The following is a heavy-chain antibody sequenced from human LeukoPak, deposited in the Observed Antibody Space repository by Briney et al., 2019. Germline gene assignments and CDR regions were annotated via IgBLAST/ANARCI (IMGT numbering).Heavy chain of an antibody. CDR2: ISGSGGST. CDR1: GFTFSSYA. V-gene: IGHV3-23*01. CDR3: AKEWYYASSGYYYPYFDY. Sequence: GGSLRLSCAASGFTFSSYAMSWVRQAPGKGLEWVSAISGSGGSTYYADSVKGRFTISRDNSKNTLYLEMNSLRAEDTAVYYCAKEWYYASSGYYYPYFDYWGQGTLVTVSS. D-gene: IGHD3-22*01. J-gene: IGHJ4*02.